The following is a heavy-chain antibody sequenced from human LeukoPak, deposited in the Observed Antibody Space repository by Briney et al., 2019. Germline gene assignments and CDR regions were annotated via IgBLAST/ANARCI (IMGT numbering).Heavy chain of an antibody. J-gene: IGHJ4*02. CDR2: INPNSGGT. D-gene: IGHD1-7*01. Sequence: ASVKVSCKXSGYTFTGYYMHWVRQAPGQGLEWMGRINPNSGGTNYAQEFQGRVTMTRDTSISTAYMELSRLRSDDTAVYYSAREDYNWNYDYWGQGTLVTVSS. CDR3: AREDYNWNYDY. CDR1: GYTFTGYY. V-gene: IGHV1-2*06.